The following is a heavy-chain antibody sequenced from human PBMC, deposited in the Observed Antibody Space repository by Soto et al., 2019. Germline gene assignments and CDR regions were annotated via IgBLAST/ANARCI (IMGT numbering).Heavy chain of an antibody. Sequence: PGGSLRLSCADSGFTFSAYWMSWVRQTPGKGLEWVANIKHDGSEKYYVDSVKGRFTISRDNAKNSLFLEMNSLRAEDTAVFYCAIITRGFSMDVWGQGTTVTVSS. CDR2: IKHDGSEK. CDR3: AIITRGFSMDV. J-gene: IGHJ6*02. V-gene: IGHV3-7*01. CDR1: GFTFSAYW. D-gene: IGHD1-20*01.